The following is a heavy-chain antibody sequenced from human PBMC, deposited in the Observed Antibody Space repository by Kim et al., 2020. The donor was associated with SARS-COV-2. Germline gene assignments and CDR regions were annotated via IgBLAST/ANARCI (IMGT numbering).Heavy chain of an antibody. D-gene: IGHD3-10*01. V-gene: IGHV7-4-1*02. J-gene: IGHJ4*02. CDR3: ARDGGFGAYYFDY. Sequence: YAQGFTGRFVFSLDTSVSTAYLQFSSLKAEDTAVYYCARDGGFGAYYFDYWGQGTLVTVSS.